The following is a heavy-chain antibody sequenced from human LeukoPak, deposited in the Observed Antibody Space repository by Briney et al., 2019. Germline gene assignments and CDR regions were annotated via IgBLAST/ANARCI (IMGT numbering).Heavy chain of an antibody. CDR3: AKGKETAFLDWFDP. CDR1: GFTFSAFA. Sequence: GGSLRLSCAASGFTFSAFAMSWVRQAPGKGLQWVSAISATGGTTYYADSVKGRFTSSRDNSKNVLYLQLSSLRAEDTAIYYCAKGKETAFLDWFDPWGQGTLVTVSS. CDR2: ISATGGTT. J-gene: IGHJ5*02. V-gene: IGHV3-23*01. D-gene: IGHD2-21*02.